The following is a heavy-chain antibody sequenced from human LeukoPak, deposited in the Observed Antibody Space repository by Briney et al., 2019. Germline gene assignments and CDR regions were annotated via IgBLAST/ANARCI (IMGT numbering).Heavy chain of an antibody. V-gene: IGHV1-69*04. J-gene: IGHJ4*02. Sequence: GASVKVSFKASGGTFTSYAISWVRQAPGQGLEWMGRIIPIFGIANYAQKFQGRVTITADKSTSTAYMELSSLRSEDTAVYYCARASERDGYNLFDYWGQGTLVTVSS. CDR3: ARASERDGYNLFDY. D-gene: IGHD5-24*01. CDR1: GGTFTSYA. CDR2: IIPIFGIA.